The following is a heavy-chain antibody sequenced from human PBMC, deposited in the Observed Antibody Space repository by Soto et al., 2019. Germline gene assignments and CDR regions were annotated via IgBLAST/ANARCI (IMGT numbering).Heavy chain of an antibody. D-gene: IGHD4-17*01. Sequence: AAVKVSCKASGYTFTSYDINWVRQATGQGLEWMGWMNPNSGNTGYSQKFQGRVTITRDTSASTAYMELSSLRSEDTAVYYCARDAQTPVTMDHPDYWGQGTLVTVSS. J-gene: IGHJ4*02. V-gene: IGHV1-8*01. CDR1: GYTFTSYD. CDR2: MNPNSGNT. CDR3: ARDAQTPVTMDHPDY.